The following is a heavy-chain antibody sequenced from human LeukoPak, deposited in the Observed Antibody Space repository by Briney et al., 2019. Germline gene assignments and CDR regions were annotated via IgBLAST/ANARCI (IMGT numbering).Heavy chain of an antibody. CDR3: ARARSLMITSAFNWFDP. D-gene: IGHD3-16*01. Sequence: SVKVSCKASGSTFSSYAISWVRQAPGQGLEWMGGIIPIFGTANYAQMFQGRVTITADESTSTAYMELSSLRSEDLAVYYCARARSLMITSAFNWFDPWGQGTLVTVSS. CDR2: IIPIFGTA. CDR1: GSTFSSYA. V-gene: IGHV1-69*01. J-gene: IGHJ5*02.